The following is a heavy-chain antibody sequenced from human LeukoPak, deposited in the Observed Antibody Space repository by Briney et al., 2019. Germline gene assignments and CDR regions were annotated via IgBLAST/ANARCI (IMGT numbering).Heavy chain of an antibody. D-gene: IGHD2-8*01. Sequence: SETLSLTCTVSGVSVISSYWSWVRQPPGKGLEYIGFIHHSGDTKYNPSLKSRVTMSVDTSKSQFSRRLSSVTAADSAVYYCARHNGVSYLDYWAQGTLVTVSS. CDR3: ARHNGVSYLDY. J-gene: IGHJ4*02. CDR1: GVSVISSY. V-gene: IGHV4-59*02. CDR2: IHHSGDT.